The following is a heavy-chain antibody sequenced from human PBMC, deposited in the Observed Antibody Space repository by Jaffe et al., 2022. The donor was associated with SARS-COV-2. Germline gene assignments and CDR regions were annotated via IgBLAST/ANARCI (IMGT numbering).Heavy chain of an antibody. CDR1: GFTVSSNY. Sequence: EVQLVESGGGLVQPGGSLRLSCAASGFTVSSNYMSWVRQAPGKGLEWVSVIYSGGSTYYADSVKGRFTISRDNSKNTLYLQMNSLRAEDTAVYYCARDESPLYCSGGSCYGGAFDIWGQGTMVTVSS. D-gene: IGHD2-15*01. CDR3: ARDESPLYCSGGSCYGGAFDI. CDR2: IYSGGST. V-gene: IGHV3-66*02. J-gene: IGHJ3*02.